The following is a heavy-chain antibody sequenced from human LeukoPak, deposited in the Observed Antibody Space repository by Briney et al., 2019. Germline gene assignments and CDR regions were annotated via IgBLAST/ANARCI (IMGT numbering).Heavy chain of an antibody. CDR3: AREIPYPDCTSSGCYGPWDY. Sequence: ASVKFSCKASGYTFSGFGISWVRQAPGQGLEWMGWISANNGNTNYAQKLQGRVTMTTDASTSTAYMELRSLRSDDTAVYYCAREIPYPDCTSSGCYGPWDYWGQGTLVTVSS. V-gene: IGHV1-18*01. D-gene: IGHD2-2*01. J-gene: IGHJ4*02. CDR2: ISANNGNT. CDR1: GYTFSGFG.